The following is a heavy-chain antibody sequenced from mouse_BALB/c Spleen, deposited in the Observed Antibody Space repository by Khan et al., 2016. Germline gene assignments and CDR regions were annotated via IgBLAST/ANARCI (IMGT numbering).Heavy chain of an antibody. Sequence: EVQLQESGPDLVKPSQSLSLTCTVTGYSITSGYSWHWIRQFPGNKLEWMAYIHYNGSTNYNPSLKSRISVTRDTSKNQVFLQLNSVTTGDTATYYCARDDYDEVYYAMHYWGQGTSVTVSS. J-gene: IGHJ4*01. CDR1: GYSITSGYS. CDR2: IHYNGST. D-gene: IGHD2-4*01. CDR3: ARDDYDEVYYAMHY. V-gene: IGHV3-1*02.